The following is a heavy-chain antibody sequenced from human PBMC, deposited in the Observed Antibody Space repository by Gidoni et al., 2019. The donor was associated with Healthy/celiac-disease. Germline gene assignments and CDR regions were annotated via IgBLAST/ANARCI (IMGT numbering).Heavy chain of an antibody. V-gene: IGHV1-18*01. D-gene: IGHD6-19*01. CDR3: ARAAPTRYSSGWYFGGGADY. J-gene: IGHJ4*02. Sequence: VQLVQSGAEVKKPGASVKVSCKASGYTFTSYGISWVRQAHGQELEWMGWISAYNGNTNCAQKLQGKVTMTTDTSPSTAYVELRSLRSDDAAVYYCARAAPTRYSSGWYFGGGADYWGQGTLVTVSS. CDR1: GYTFTSYG. CDR2: ISAYNGNT.